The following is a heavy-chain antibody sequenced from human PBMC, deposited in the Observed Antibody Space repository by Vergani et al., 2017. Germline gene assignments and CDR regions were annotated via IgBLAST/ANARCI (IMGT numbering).Heavy chain of an antibody. D-gene: IGHD2-8*01. Sequence: EVQLVESGGGLVQPGGSLRLSCAASGFTFSSYWMHWVRQAPGKGLVWVSRINSDGSSTSYADSVKGRFTISRDNAKNTLYLQMNSLRAEDTAVYYCAXESGYCTNGVCSYSSGWSKRANDYWGQGTLVTVSS. V-gene: IGHV3-74*01. CDR2: INSDGSST. CDR3: AXESGYCTNGVCSYSSGWSKRANDY. CDR1: GFTFSSYW. J-gene: IGHJ4*02.